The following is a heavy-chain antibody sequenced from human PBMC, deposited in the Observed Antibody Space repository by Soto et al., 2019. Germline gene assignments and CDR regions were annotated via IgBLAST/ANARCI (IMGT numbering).Heavy chain of an antibody. Sequence: QVTLKESGPVLVEPTETLTLTCTVSGFSLSNVRMGVSWIRQPPGKALEWLAHIFSTDEKSYRTSLKRRLTISKDSSKSQVVLTMTNMDPVYTATYYCARMAYDSSGYLLYFDNWGQGTLVTVSS. J-gene: IGHJ4*02. D-gene: IGHD3-22*01. CDR3: ARMAYDSSGYLLYFDN. V-gene: IGHV2-26*01. CDR1: GFSLSNVRMG. CDR2: IFSTDEK.